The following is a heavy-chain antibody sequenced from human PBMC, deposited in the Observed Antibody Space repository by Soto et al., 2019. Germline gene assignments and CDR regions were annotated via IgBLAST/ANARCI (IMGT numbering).Heavy chain of an antibody. D-gene: IGHD1-1*01. CDR3: VRDGTKTLRDWFDP. J-gene: IGHJ5*02. CDR1: GASISGFY. CDR2: IYATGTT. Sequence: SETLPLTCTVSGASISGFYWSWIRKSAGKGLEWIGRIYATGTTDYNPSLKSRVMMSVDTSKKQFSLKLRSVTAADTAVYYCVRDGTKTLRDWFDPWGQGISVTVSS. V-gene: IGHV4-4*07.